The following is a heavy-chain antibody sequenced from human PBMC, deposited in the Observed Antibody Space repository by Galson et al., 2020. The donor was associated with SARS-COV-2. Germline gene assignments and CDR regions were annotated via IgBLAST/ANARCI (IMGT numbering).Heavy chain of an antibody. Sequence: GESLKISCAASGFTFSSYGMHWVRQAPGKGLEWVAVIWYDGSNKYYADSVKGRFTISRDNSKNTLYLQMNSLRAEDTAVYYCARVISPYYGMDVWGQGTTVTVSS. V-gene: IGHV3-33*01. D-gene: IGHD3-3*02. CDR3: ARVISPYYGMDV. CDR1: GFTFSSYG. CDR2: IWYDGSNK. J-gene: IGHJ6*02.